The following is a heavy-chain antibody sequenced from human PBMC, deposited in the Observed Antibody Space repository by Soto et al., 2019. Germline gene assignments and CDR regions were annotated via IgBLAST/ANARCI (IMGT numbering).Heavy chain of an antibody. V-gene: IGHV4-34*01. CDR1: GGSFSGYY. CDR3: ARAPRYYDFWSGYHVRNYYYYGMDV. D-gene: IGHD3-3*01. CDR2: INHSGST. Sequence: SETLSLTCAVYGGSFSGYYLSWIRQPPGKGLECIGEINHSGSTNYNPSLKSRVTISVDTSKNQFSLKLSSVTAADTAVYYCARAPRYYDFWSGYHVRNYYYYGMDVWGQGTTVTVYS. J-gene: IGHJ6*02.